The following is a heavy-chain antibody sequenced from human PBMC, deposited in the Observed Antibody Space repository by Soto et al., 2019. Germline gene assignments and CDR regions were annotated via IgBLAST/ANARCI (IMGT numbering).Heavy chain of an antibody. V-gene: IGHV3-72*01. CDR2: IRNKAASHTT. Sequence: EVQMVESGGGWVQPGGSLRLSCAASGFTFSDYYMDWVRQAPGKGLEWVGRIRNKAASHTTEYAASVKGRFTISRDDSKNSLYLPLNSLKSADTAVYYCASGKNSFDLWCQGTLVTVSS. CDR3: ASGKNSFDL. CDR1: GFTFSDYY. J-gene: IGHJ4*02.